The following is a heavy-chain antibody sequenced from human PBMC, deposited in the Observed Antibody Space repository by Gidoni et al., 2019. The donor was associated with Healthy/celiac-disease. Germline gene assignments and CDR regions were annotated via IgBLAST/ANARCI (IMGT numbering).Heavy chain of an antibody. Sequence: EVQLLESGGGLVQPGGSLRLSCAASGFTFSSYAMSWVRQAPGKGLECVSAISGSGGSTYYADSVKGRFTISRDNSKNTLYLQMNSLRAEDTAVYYCAKVLDYYDSSGYYRPLYYYYYYGMDVWGQGTTVTVSS. V-gene: IGHV3-23*01. CDR1: GFTFSSYA. J-gene: IGHJ6*02. CDR3: AKVLDYYDSSGYYRPLYYYYYYGMDV. CDR2: ISGSGGST. D-gene: IGHD3-22*01.